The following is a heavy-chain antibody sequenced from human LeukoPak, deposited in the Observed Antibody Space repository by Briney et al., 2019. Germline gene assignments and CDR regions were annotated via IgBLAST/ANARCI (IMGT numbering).Heavy chain of an antibody. D-gene: IGHD3-10*01. CDR2: IYYSRST. CDR1: GGSISSGDYY. CDR3: ARVILSMGLDAFDI. Sequence: PSETLSLTCTVSGGSISSGDYYWSWIRQPPGKGLEWIGYIYYSRSTYYNPSLKSRVTISVDTSKNQFSLKLSSVTAADTAVYYCARVILSMGLDAFDIWGQGTMVTVSS. J-gene: IGHJ3*02. V-gene: IGHV4-30-4*01.